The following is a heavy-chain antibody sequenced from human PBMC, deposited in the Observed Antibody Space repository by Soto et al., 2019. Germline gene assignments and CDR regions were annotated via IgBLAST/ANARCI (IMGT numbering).Heavy chain of an antibody. J-gene: IGHJ6*02. D-gene: IGHD6-6*01. CDR1: GYTFTSHA. CDR3: ARLQESYSSSPEPSDYYYYGMDV. V-gene: IGHV1-3*01. CDR2: INAGNGNT. Sequence: ASVKVSCKASGYTFTSHAMHWVRQAPGQRLEWMGWINAGNGNTKYSQKFQGRVTITRDTSASTAYMELSSLRSEDTAVYYCARLQESYSSSPEPSDYYYYGMDVWGQGTTVTVSS.